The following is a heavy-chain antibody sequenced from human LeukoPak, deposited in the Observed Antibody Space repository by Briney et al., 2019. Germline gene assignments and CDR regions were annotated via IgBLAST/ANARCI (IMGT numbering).Heavy chain of an antibody. V-gene: IGHV4-39*07. CDR1: GGSISSSSYY. J-gene: IGHJ5*02. D-gene: IGHD3-3*01. CDR2: IYYSGST. CDR3: ARDPQSIYDFWSAPPWSWFDP. Sequence: SETLSLTCTVSGGSISSSSYYWGWIRQPPGKGLEWIGSIYYSGSTYYNPSLKSRVTMSVDTSKNQFSLKLSSVTAADTAVYYCARDPQSIYDFWSAPPWSWFDPWGQGTLVTVSS.